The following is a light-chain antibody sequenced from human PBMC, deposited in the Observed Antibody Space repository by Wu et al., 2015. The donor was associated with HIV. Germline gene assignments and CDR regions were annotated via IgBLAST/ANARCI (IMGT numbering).Light chain of an antibody. J-gene: IGKJ1*01. CDR2: KAS. CDR1: QSIDIW. CDR3: QQYNSYWT. V-gene: IGKV1-5*03. Sequence: DIQMTQSPSTLSAFVGDRVTITCRASQSIDIWLAWYQQRPGKAPNLLIYKASILESGVPSRFSGSGSGTEFTLTISSLQPDDFATYYCQQYNSYWTSGQGTKVEMK.